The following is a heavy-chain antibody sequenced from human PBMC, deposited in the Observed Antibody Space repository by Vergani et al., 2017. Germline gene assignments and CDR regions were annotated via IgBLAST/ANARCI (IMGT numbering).Heavy chain of an antibody. D-gene: IGHD4-17*01. V-gene: IGHV1-69-2*01. Sequence: EVQLVQSGAEVKKPGATMKISCKVSGYTFTDHYMHWVKQAPGKGLEWMGLVDPEDGETLYAEKFKGRVTIAADTYTDTAHLELSSLRSEDTAVYYCATPQTVTTGGMEVWGQGTTVIVSS. CDR2: VDPEDGET. CDR3: ATPQTVTTGGMEV. CDR1: GYTFTDHY. J-gene: IGHJ6*02.